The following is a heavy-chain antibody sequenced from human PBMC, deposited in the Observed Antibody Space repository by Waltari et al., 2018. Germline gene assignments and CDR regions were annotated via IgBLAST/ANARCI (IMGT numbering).Heavy chain of an antibody. D-gene: IGHD2-2*01. CDR2: ITSSMSYI. CDR1: GFTSSNYS. J-gene: IGHJ2*01. CDR3: ARLRGSIPDWYFDL. Sequence: EVQLVESGGGLVKPGGSLRLSCAASGFTSSNYSMHWVRQAPGKGLYWISSITSSMSYIYYADSVKGRFTISRDNAKNALYLQMNSLRAEDTAVYYCARLRGSIPDWYFDLGGRGTLVTVSS. V-gene: IGHV3-21*01.